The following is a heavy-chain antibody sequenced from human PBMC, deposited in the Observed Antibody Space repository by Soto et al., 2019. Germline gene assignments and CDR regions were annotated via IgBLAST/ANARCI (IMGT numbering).Heavy chain of an antibody. CDR2: IKQDGSEQ. D-gene: IGHD3-3*01. CDR3: ARARYNFWSGYYTDYYFDY. J-gene: IGHJ4*02. CDR1: GFHFNNYW. V-gene: IGHV3-7*01. Sequence: GGSLRLSCVASGFHFNNYWMTWVRRTPGKGLEWVATIKQDGSEQNYVDSVQARFTFSRYNANNSLFLQLNRLRAEHSVLYYCARARYNFWSGYYTDYYFDYWGQGTLVTVSS.